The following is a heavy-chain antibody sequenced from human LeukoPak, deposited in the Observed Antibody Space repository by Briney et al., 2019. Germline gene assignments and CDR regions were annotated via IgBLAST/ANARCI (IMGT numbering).Heavy chain of an antibody. D-gene: IGHD5-24*01. J-gene: IGHJ4*02. Sequence: SETLSLTCTVSGDSISSYYWSWIRQPPGKGLEWIGSIYYSGSTNYNPSLKSRVTISVDTSKNQFSLKLSSVTAADTAVYYCARLRMATIDYWGQGTLVTVSS. CDR3: ARLRMATIDY. CDR1: GDSISSYY. V-gene: IGHV4-59*08. CDR2: IYYSGST.